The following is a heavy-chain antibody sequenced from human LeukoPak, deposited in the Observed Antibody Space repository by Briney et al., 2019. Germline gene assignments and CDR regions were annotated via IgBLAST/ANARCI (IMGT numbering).Heavy chain of an antibody. CDR1: GGSISSGGYY. CDR2: IYYSGST. J-gene: IGHJ4*02. Sequence: SQTLSLTCTVSGGSISSGGYYWSWIRQHPGKGLEWIGYIYYSGSTYYNPSLKSRVTISVDTSMNQFSLKLSSVTAADTAVYYCAGELAAAGTHYFDYWGQGTLVTVSS. CDR3: AGELAAAGTHYFDY. V-gene: IGHV4-31*03. D-gene: IGHD6-13*01.